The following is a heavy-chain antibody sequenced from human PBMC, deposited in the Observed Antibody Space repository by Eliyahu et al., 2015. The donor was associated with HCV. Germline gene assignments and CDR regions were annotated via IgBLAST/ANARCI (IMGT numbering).Heavy chain of an antibody. D-gene: IGHD6-19*01. CDR3: ASGGGGIAVAGTGGWFDP. V-gene: IGHV4-59*01. CDR1: GGSITTYY. CDR2: IHFSGST. J-gene: IGHJ5*02. Sequence: QVQLQESGPGLVKPSETLSLTCTVSGGSITTYYRSWIRQPPGKGLEXIGYIHFSGSTNYNPSLKSRVTISVDTSKNQFSLNLTSVTAADTAVYYCASGGGGIAVAGTGGWFDPWGQGTLVTVSS.